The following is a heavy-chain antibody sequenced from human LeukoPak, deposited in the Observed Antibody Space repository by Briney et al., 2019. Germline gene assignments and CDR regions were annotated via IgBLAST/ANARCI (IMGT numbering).Heavy chain of an antibody. CDR2: MSYDGSNK. CDR1: GFTFNVYV. CDR3: AREGLPLSRNSWFDP. V-gene: IGHV3-30*04. D-gene: IGHD2-15*01. Sequence: GGSLRLSCAASGFTFNVYVMHWVRQAPGKGLEWVAYMSYDGSNKYYADSVKGRFTISRDNSKTTLYLQMNSLRAEDTAIYYCAREGLPLSRNSWFDPWGQGALVTVSS. J-gene: IGHJ5*02.